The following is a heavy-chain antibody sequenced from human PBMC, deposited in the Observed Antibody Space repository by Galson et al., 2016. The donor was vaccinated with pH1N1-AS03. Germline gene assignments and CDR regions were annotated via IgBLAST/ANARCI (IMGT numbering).Heavy chain of an antibody. CDR3: ARALSEQYYGILTGNDP. J-gene: IGHJ5*02. CDR2: ISSSGNTI. V-gene: IGHV3-48*03. D-gene: IGHD3-9*01. Sequence: SLRLSCAASGFIFSSYEMNWVRQAPGKGLEWVSYISSSGNTIYYADSVKGRFTISRDNAKNSLYLQMNSLRAEDTAVYYCARALSEQYYGILTGNDPWGQGTLVTVSS. CDR1: GFIFSSYE.